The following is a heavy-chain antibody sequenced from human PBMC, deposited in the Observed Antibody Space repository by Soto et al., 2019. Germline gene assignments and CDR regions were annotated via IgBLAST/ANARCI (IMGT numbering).Heavy chain of an antibody. CDR2: ISGSGGST. D-gene: IGHD2-21*01. CDR1: GFTFSSYA. V-gene: IGHV3-23*01. J-gene: IGHJ4*02. Sequence: EVQLLESGGGLVQPGGSLRLSCADSGFTFSSYAMRWVRQAPGKGLEWVSAISGSGGSTYYADSVKGRFTISRDNSKNTWYLQLNSLRAEDTAVYYCAKDLWPLDSLGYWGQGTLVTVSS. CDR3: AKDLWPLDSLGY.